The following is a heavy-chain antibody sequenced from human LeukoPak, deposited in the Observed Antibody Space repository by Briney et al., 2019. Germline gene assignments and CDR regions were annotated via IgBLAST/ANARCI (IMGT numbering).Heavy chain of an antibody. Sequence: GGSLRLSCAASGFTFSSYAMSWVRQAPGKGLEWVSAISGSGGSTYYADSVKGRFTISRDNSKNTLYLQMNSLRAEDTAVYYCAKALTSYCSSTSCYVTDYWGQGTLVTVSS. V-gene: IGHV3-23*01. D-gene: IGHD2-2*01. CDR2: ISGSGGST. J-gene: IGHJ4*02. CDR1: GFTFSSYA. CDR3: AKALTSYCSSTSCYVTDY.